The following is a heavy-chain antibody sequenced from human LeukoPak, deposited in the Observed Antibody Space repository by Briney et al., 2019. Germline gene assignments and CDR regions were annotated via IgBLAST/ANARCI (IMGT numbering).Heavy chain of an antibody. J-gene: IGHJ3*02. CDR1: GFTFSSYG. Sequence: GGSLRLSCAASGFTFSSYGMHWVRQAPGKGLEWVAFIRYDGSNEYYTDSVKGRFTISRDKSKNTLFLQMNSLRAEDAAVYYCAHSGSGAFDIWGQGTMVTVSS. D-gene: IGHD1-26*01. CDR2: IRYDGSNE. CDR3: AHSGSGAFDI. V-gene: IGHV3-30*02.